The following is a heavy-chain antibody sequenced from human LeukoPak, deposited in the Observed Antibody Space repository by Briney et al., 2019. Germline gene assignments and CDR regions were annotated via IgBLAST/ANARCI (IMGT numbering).Heavy chain of an antibody. CDR3: AKDHDYGSGHDY. D-gene: IGHD3-10*01. V-gene: IGHV3-30*02. CDR1: GFIFSSYG. CDR2: IRYDGSYK. Sequence: GGSLRLSCAASGFIFSSYGMHWVRQAPGKGLEWVAFIRYDGSYKYYADSVKGRFTISRDNSKNTLYLQMNSLRAEDTAVYYCAKDHDYGSGHDYWGQGTLVTVSS. J-gene: IGHJ4*02.